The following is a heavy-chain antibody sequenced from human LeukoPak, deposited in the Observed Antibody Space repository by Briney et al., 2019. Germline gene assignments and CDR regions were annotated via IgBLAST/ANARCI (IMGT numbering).Heavy chain of an antibody. Sequence: GESLKISCKGSGYSFTTYWIGWGRQMPGKGVEWMGIIDPGDADTRYSPSFQGQVTISADESISTAYLKWSSLQASDSALYYCARVRDCSGGSCYSFPYWGQGTLVTVSS. D-gene: IGHD2-15*01. CDR2: IDPGDADT. J-gene: IGHJ4*02. V-gene: IGHV5-51*01. CDR1: GYSFTTYW. CDR3: ARVRDCSGGSCYSFPY.